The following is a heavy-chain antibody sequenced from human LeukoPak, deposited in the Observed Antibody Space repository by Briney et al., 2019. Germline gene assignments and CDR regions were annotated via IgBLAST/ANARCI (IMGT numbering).Heavy chain of an antibody. Sequence: GGALRLSXAASGFTFDDYGMSWVCHAPGKGLEWVSGINWNGGSTGYADSVKGRFTISRDNAKNSLYLQMNSLRAEDTALYYCARSHYYYDSSAAAFDIWGQGTMVTVSS. D-gene: IGHD3-22*01. V-gene: IGHV3-20*04. CDR1: GFTFDDYG. CDR3: ARSHYYYDSSAAAFDI. CDR2: INWNGGST. J-gene: IGHJ3*02.